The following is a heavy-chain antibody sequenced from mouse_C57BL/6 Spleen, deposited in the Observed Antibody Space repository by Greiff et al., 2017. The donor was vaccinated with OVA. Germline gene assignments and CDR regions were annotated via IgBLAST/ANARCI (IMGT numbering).Heavy chain of an antibody. CDR2: ISDGGSYT. V-gene: IGHV5-4*01. CDR3: ARDRDDYYFDY. Sequence: EVMLVESGGGLVKPGGSLKLSCAASGFTFSSYAMSWVRQTPEKRLEWVATISDGGSYTYYPDNVKGRFTISRDNAKKNLYLQMSHLKSEDTAMYYCARDRDDYYFDYWGQGTTLTVSS. CDR1: GFTFSSYA. J-gene: IGHJ2*01. D-gene: IGHD2-4*01.